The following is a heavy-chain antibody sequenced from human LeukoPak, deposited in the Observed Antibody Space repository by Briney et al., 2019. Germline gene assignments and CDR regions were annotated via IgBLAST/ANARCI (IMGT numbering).Heavy chain of an antibody. D-gene: IGHD3-9*01. J-gene: IGHJ6*02. CDR2: INHSGST. V-gene: IGHV4-34*01. CDR3: ARVIRYSPPDYYYGMDV. CDR1: GGSFSGYY. Sequence: PSETLSLTCAVYGGSFSGYYWSWIRQPPGKGLEWIGEINHSGSTNYNPSLKSRVTISVDTSKNQFFLKLSSVTAADTAVYYCARVIRYSPPDYYYGMDVWGQGTTVTVSS.